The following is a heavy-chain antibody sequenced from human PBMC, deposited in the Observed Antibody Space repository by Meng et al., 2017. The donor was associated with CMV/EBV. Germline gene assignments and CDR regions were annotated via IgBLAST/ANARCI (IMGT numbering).Heavy chain of an antibody. V-gene: IGHV3-30*04. D-gene: IGHD6-19*01. CDR1: GFTFSSYA. Sequence: LSLTCAASGFTFSSYAMHWVRQAPGKGLEWVAVISYDGSNKYYADSVKGRFTISRDNSKNTLYLQMNSLRAEDTAVYYCAREYSSGWRRYYYYGMDVWGQGTTVTVSS. CDR2: ISYDGSNK. CDR3: AREYSSGWRRYYYYGMDV. J-gene: IGHJ6*02.